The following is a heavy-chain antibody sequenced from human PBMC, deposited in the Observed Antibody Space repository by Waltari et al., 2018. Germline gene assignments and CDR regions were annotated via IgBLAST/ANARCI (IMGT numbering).Heavy chain of an antibody. CDR2: ILPGESDP. Sequence: EVQLVQSGAEVKKPGESLKISCKGSGYSFTSYWIGWVRQMPGKGLEWLGIILPGESDPSDSPSFQVQVTISADKSISTAYLQWSSLKASDTAMYYCARHGKYQLLVDAFDIWGQGTMVTVSS. V-gene: IGHV5-51*01. D-gene: IGHD2-2*01. CDR3: ARHGKYQLLVDAFDI. J-gene: IGHJ3*02. CDR1: GYSFTSYW.